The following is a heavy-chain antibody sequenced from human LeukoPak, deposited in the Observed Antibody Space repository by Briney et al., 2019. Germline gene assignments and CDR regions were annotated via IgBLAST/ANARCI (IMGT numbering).Heavy chain of an antibody. J-gene: IGHJ5*02. Sequence: GGSLRLSCAASGFTFSSYSMNWVRQAPGKGLEWVSSISSSSSYIYYADSVKGRFTISRDNAKNSLDLQMNSLRAEDTAVYYCARDSERYCSGGSCYSMMVRFDPWGQGTLVTVSS. D-gene: IGHD2-15*01. CDR2: ISSSSSYI. CDR3: ARDSERYCSGGSCYSMMVRFDP. V-gene: IGHV3-21*01. CDR1: GFTFSSYS.